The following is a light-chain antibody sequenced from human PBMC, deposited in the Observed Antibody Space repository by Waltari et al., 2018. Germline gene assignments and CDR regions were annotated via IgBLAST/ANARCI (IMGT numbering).Light chain of an antibody. V-gene: IGLV1-47*01. CDR3: AAWDDTLSALL. CDR1: PSNVESNH. CDR2: RNN. Sequence: QSVLTQPPSASGTPGQTVTISCSGSPSNVESNHVHWYQTLPGTAPKLVMSRNNKRPPGVPDRFSASKSGPSASLAISGLRSEDEATYYCAAWDDTLSALLFGGGTKLTVL. J-gene: IGLJ3*02.